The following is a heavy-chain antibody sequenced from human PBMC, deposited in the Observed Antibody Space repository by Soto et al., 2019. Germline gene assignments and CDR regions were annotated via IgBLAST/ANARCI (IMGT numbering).Heavy chain of an antibody. V-gene: IGHV1-3*01. CDR3: ASRTNWGSGGDDAFDI. CDR2: INAGNGNT. D-gene: IGHD7-27*01. CDR1: GYTFTSYA. Sequence: ASVKVSCKASGYTFTSYAMHWVRQAPGQRLEWMGWINAGNGNTKYSQKFQGRVTITRDTSASTAYMELSSLRSEDTAVYYCASRTNWGSGGDDAFDIWGQGTMVTVSS. J-gene: IGHJ3*02.